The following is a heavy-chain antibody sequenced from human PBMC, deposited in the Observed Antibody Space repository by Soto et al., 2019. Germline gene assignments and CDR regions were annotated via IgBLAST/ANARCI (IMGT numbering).Heavy chain of an antibody. V-gene: IGHV3-74*01. Sequence: VQLVESGGGLVQPGGSLRLSCAASGFTFSGYWMHWVRQAPGKGLVWVSHINTDGSTTNYADSVKGRFTISRDNAKNTLYLQMNSLRVEDTAVYYCTRSASLGFDYWGQGTLVTVSS. D-gene: IGHD7-27*01. CDR1: GFTFSGYW. CDR3: TRSASLGFDY. CDR2: INTDGSTT. J-gene: IGHJ4*02.